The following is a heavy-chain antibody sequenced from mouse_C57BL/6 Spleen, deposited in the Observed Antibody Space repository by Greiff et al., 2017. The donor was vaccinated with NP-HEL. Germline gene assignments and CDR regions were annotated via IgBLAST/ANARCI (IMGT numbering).Heavy chain of an antibody. Sequence: VQLQQPGAELVKPGASVKLSCKASGYTFTSYWMQWVKQRPGQGLEWIGEIDPSDSYTNYNQKFKGKATLTVDTSSSTAYMQLSSLTSEDSAVYYCARCYYYGSSPYYFDYWGPGTTLTVSS. CDR3: ARCYYYGSSPYYFDY. V-gene: IGHV1-50*01. CDR1: GYTFTSYW. D-gene: IGHD1-1*01. J-gene: IGHJ2*01. CDR2: IDPSDSYT.